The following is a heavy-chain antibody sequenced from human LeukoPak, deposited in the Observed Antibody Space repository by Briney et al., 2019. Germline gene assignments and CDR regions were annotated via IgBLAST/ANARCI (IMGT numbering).Heavy chain of an antibody. Sequence: GGCLRLSCAASGFTFSSYGMHWVRQAPGKGLEWVAFIRYDGSNKYYADSVKGRFTISRDNSKRTLFLQMNSLRAEDTAFYYCAKAELGVDSFFDYWGQGTLVTVSS. D-gene: IGHD3-3*01. CDR3: AKAELGVDSFFDY. CDR1: GFTFSSYG. J-gene: IGHJ4*02. V-gene: IGHV3-30*02. CDR2: IRYDGSNK.